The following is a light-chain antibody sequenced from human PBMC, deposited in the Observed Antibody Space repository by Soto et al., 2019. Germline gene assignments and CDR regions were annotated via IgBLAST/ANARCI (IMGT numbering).Light chain of an antibody. Sequence: DIQMTQSPSSLSASVGDRVTITCRASQGIGNYLAWFQQKPGKVPKLLIYTASTLQSGVPSRFSGSGSGTDCTLTISSLQPEDVATYYCQKYNSATITFGQGTRLDIK. CDR1: QGIGNY. CDR3: QKYNSATIT. V-gene: IGKV1-27*01. J-gene: IGKJ5*01. CDR2: TAS.